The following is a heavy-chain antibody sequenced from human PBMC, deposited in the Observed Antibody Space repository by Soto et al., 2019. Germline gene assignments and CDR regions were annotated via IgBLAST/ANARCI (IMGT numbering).Heavy chain of an antibody. J-gene: IGHJ4*02. CDR1: GGSFSGYY. CDR2: INHSGST. V-gene: IGHV4-34*01. CDR3: ARHTPAISISDQ. D-gene: IGHD2-15*01. Sequence: SETLSLTCAVYGGSFSGYYWTWIRQPPGTGLEWIGEINHSGSTNYNPSLKSRVTISVDTSKNQFSLKLSSVTAADTAVYYCARHTPAISISDQWGQGTLVTVSS.